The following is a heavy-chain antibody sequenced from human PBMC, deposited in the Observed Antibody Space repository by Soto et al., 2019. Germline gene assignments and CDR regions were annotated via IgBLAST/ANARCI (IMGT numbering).Heavy chain of an antibody. V-gene: IGHV1-69*13. CDR3: ARGAKHPILTGPTAPDLYYGMDV. Sequence: SVKVSCKASGGTFSSYAISWVRQAPGQGLEWMGGIIPIFGTANYAQKFQGRVTITADESTSTAYMELSSLRSEDTAVYYCARGAKHPILTGPTAPDLYYGMDVWGQGTTVTVSS. CDR1: GGTFSSYA. J-gene: IGHJ6*02. D-gene: IGHD3-9*01. CDR2: IIPIFGTA.